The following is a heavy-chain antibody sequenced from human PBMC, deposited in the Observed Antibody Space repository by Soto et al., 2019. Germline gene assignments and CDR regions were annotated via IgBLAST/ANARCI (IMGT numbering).Heavy chain of an antibody. D-gene: IGHD6-19*01. J-gene: IGHJ4*02. CDR2: ISRGADDT. Sequence: EVQLLESGGGLVQPGGSLRLSCAASGFTFHIYPMTWVRQTPGKGLEWVSTISRGADDTQYADSVKGRFTLTRDDSKKTLYLQLHGLRAEDTAVYYCARRGERWLPEDYWGQGTLVNVSS. CDR1: GFTFHIYP. CDR3: ARRGERWLPEDY. V-gene: IGHV3-23*01.